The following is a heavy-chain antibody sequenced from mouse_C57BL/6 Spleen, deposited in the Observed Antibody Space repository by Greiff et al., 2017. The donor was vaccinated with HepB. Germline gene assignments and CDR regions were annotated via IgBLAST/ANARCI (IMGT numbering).Heavy chain of an antibody. CDR2: ISDGGSYT. CDR3: AREGFYDGYCWFAY. D-gene: IGHD2-3*01. Sequence: EVHLVESGGGLVKPGGSLKLSCAASGFTFSSYAMSWVRQTPEKRLEWVATISDGGSYTYYPDNVKGRFTISRDNAKNNLYLQMSHLKSEDTAMYYCAREGFYDGYCWFAYWGQGTLVTVSA. V-gene: IGHV5-4*01. CDR1: GFTFSSYA. J-gene: IGHJ3*01.